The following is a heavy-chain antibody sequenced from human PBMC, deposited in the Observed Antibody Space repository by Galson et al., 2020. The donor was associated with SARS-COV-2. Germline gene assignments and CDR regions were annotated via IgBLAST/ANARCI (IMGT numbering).Heavy chain of an antibody. CDR2: ISSSSSYI. V-gene: IGHV3-21*01. J-gene: IGHJ6*03. CDR1: GFTFSSYS. CDR3: ARLLERYCSSTSCYSYYYYYMDV. D-gene: IGHD2-2*02. Sequence: NSGGSLRLSCAASGFTFSSYSMNWVRQAPGKGLEWVSSISSSSSYIYYADSVKGRFTISRDNAKNSLYLQMNSLRAEDTAVYYCARLLERYCSSTSCYSYYYYYMDVWGKGTTVTVSS.